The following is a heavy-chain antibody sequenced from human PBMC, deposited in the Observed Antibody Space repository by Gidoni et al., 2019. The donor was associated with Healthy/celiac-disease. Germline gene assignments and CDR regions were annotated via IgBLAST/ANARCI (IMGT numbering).Heavy chain of an antibody. D-gene: IGHD3-10*01. V-gene: IGHV4-34*01. J-gene: IGHJ6*03. CDR2: INHSGST. CDR3: ARGRRSTRVRGAIYYYYMDG. CDR1: GGSFSGYS. Sequence: QVQLQQCGAGLLKPSETLSLTFPVYGGSFSGYSWSWIRQPPGKGLEWIGEINHSGSTNYNPSLKGRVTISVDTSKNQFSLKLSSVTAADTAVYYCARGRRSTRVRGAIYYYYMDGWGKGTTVTVSS.